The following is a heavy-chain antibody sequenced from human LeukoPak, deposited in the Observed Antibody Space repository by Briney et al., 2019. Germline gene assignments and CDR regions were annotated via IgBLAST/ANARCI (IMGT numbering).Heavy chain of an antibody. D-gene: IGHD1-1*01. J-gene: IGHJ4*02. CDR2: INHSGNT. V-gene: IGHV4-34*01. CDR1: GGSFSGYY. Sequence: PSETLSLTCAVYGGSFSGYYWSWIRQPPGRGLEWIGEINHSGNTNYNPSLKSRVTISVDTSKNQFSLKLNSLTAADTAVYYCAIALVEFGYKTCRRAYFDYWGQGTLVTVSS. CDR3: AIALVEFGYKTCRRAYFDY.